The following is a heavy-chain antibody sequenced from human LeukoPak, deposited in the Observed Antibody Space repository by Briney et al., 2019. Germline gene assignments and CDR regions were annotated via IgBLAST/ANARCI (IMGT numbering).Heavy chain of an antibody. CDR2: ISGSGGST. V-gene: IGHV3-23*01. CDR3: AKEGVSGYGDLFRYFDL. Sequence: PGGSLRLSCAASGFTFSSYAMSWVRQAPGKGLEWVSAISGSGGSTYYADSVKGRFTISRDNSKNTLYLQMNSLRAEDTAVYYCAKEGVSGYGDLFRYFDLWGRGTLVTVSS. D-gene: IGHD4-17*01. J-gene: IGHJ2*01. CDR1: GFTFSSYA.